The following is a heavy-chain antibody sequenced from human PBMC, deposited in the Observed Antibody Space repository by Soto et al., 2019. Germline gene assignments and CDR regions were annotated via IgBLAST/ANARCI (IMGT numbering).Heavy chain of an antibody. CDR2: ISAYNGNT. J-gene: IGHJ3*02. D-gene: IGHD6-13*01. CDR1: GYTFTSYG. CDR3: ARDITGIAAAGPYAFDI. V-gene: IGHV1-18*01. Sequence: GASVKVSCKASGYTFTSYGISWVRQAPGQGLEWMGWISAYNGNTNYAQKLQGRVTMTTDTSTSTDYMELRSLRSDDTALYYCARDITGIAAAGPYAFDIWGQGTMVTVSS.